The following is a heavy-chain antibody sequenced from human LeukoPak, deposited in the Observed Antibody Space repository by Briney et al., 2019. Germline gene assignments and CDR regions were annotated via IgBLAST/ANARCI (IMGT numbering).Heavy chain of an antibody. J-gene: IGHJ4*02. CDR2: VTGSGAAT. V-gene: IGHV3-23*01. CDR1: GFTFSTYA. D-gene: IGHD6-25*01. Sequence: GGSLRLSCAASGFTFSTYAMSWVRQAPGKGLEWVSGVTGSGAATYYADSVKGRFSISRDNSKNTVYLQMNSLRVEDTAMYYCAKDLSQRPLRGDFDSWGQGVLVSVSS. CDR3: AKDLSQRPLRGDFDS.